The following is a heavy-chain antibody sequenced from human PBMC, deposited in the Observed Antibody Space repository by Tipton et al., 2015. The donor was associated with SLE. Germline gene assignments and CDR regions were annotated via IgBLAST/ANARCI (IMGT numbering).Heavy chain of an antibody. CDR2: ITVTGHST. CDR1: GFTLSYFY. Sequence: GSLRLSCVASGFTLSYFYMGWVRQAPGKGLEWVSLITVTGHSTYYTDSVRGRFTISRDNSKNTLYLEMNSLRAEDTAVYFCARVPGFISDGVDYWGQGTLVTVSS. D-gene: IGHD6-19*01. V-gene: IGHV3-23*01. CDR3: ARVPGFISDGVDY. J-gene: IGHJ4*02.